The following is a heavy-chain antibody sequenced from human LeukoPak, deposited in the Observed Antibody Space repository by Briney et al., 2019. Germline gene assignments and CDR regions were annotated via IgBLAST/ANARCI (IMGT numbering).Heavy chain of an antibody. Sequence: GGSLRLSCAASGFTFSSYSMNWVRQAPGKGLEWVPSISSSSSYIYYADSVKGRFTISRDNAKNSLYLQMNSLSAEDTAVYYCARVRSSGWYSTPDAFDIWGQGTMVTVSS. CDR2: ISSSSSYI. CDR1: GFTFSSYS. D-gene: IGHD6-19*01. J-gene: IGHJ3*02. CDR3: ARVRSSGWYSTPDAFDI. V-gene: IGHV3-21*01.